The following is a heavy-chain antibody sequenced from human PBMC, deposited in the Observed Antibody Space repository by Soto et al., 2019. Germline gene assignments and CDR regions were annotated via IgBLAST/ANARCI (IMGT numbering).Heavy chain of an antibody. Sequence: PSETLSLTCTVSGGSISSSSYYWGWIRQPPGKGLEWIGSIYYSGSTYYNPSLKSRVTISVDTSKNQFSLKLSSVTAADTAVYYCAGHFGGYSYGYPRFDYWGKGTLVTVSS. CDR2: IYYSGST. CDR3: AGHFGGYSYGYPRFDY. V-gene: IGHV4-39*01. CDR1: GGSISSSSYY. D-gene: IGHD5-18*01. J-gene: IGHJ4*02.